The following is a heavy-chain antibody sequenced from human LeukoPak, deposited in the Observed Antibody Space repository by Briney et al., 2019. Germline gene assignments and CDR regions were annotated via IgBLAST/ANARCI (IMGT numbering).Heavy chain of an antibody. CDR3: ARLGYYYGMHV. J-gene: IGHJ6*02. V-gene: IGHV4-59*08. Sequence: PSETLSLTCTVSGGSISSYYWSWIRQPPGKGLEWIGYIYYSGSTNYNPSLKSRVTISVDTSKNQFSLKLSSVTAADTAVYYCARLGYYYGMHVWGQGTTVTVSS. CDR2: IYYSGST. CDR1: GGSISSYY.